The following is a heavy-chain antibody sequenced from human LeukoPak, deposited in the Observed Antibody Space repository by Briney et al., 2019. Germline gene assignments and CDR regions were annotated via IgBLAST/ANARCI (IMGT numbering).Heavy chain of an antibody. CDR2: ISSSGSTI. Sequence: GGSLRLSCAASGFTFSSYEMNWVRQAPGKGLEWVSYISSSGSTIYHADSVKGRFTISRDNAKNSLYLQMNSLRAEDTAVYYCAKVDEYYDFWSGPYYFDYWGQGTLVTVSS. CDR3: AKVDEYYDFWSGPYYFDY. D-gene: IGHD3-3*01. V-gene: IGHV3-48*03. J-gene: IGHJ4*02. CDR1: GFTFSSYE.